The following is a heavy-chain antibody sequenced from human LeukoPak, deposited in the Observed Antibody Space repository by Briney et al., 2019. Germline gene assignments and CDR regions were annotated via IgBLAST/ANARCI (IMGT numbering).Heavy chain of an antibody. Sequence: SGPTLVKPTQTLTLTCTFSGFSLSTSGVGVGWIRQPPGKALVWLALIYWNDDKRYSPSLKSRLTITKDTSKNQVVLTMTNMDPVDTATYYCAHRLGPGDSSGYYVDWGQGTLVTVSS. D-gene: IGHD3-22*01. V-gene: IGHV2-5*01. CDR1: GFSLSTSGVG. CDR2: IYWNDDK. CDR3: AHRLGPGDSSGYYVD. J-gene: IGHJ4*02.